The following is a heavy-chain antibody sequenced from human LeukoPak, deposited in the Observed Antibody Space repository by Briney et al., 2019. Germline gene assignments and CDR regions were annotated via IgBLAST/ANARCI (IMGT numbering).Heavy chain of an antibody. Sequence: SETLSLTCTVSGGSISSYDWSWIRQSPGKGLEWIAYIYHNGRTNYNPSLKSRVTISIDTSKNQFSLKLSSVTAADTAVYYCASTQDGYGYTFDYWGQGTLVTVSS. D-gene: IGHD5-24*01. V-gene: IGHV4-59*01. CDR2: IYHNGRT. CDR3: ASTQDGYGYTFDY. CDR1: GGSISSYD. J-gene: IGHJ4*02.